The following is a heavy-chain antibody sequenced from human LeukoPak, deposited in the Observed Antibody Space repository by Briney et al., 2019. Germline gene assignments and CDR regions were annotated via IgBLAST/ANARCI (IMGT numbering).Heavy chain of an antibody. J-gene: IGHJ4*02. D-gene: IGHD6-19*01. CDR1: GFTFSSYE. Sequence: GGSLRLSCAASGFTFSSYEMNWVRQAPGKGLEWVSYISSSGSTIYYADSVKGRFTISRDNAKNSLYLQINSLRAEDTAVYYCARGPYSSGSSADYWGQGTLVTVSS. CDR2: ISSSGSTI. CDR3: ARGPYSSGSSADY. V-gene: IGHV3-48*03.